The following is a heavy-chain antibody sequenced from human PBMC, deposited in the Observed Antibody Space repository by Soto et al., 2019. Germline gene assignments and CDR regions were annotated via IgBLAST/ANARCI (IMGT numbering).Heavy chain of an antibody. V-gene: IGHV1-18*01. CDR2: ISADNGNT. D-gene: IGHD4-4*01. CDR1: GYTFTSYG. Sequence: QVQLVQSGAEVKKPGASVKVSCKASGYTFTSYGISWVRQAPGQGLEWLEWISADNGNTNYAQKLQRRVTMTTDTSTSTAYMDPSGPTSDDTAVYYCARDVAFYTETTRYGSDYWGQGTLLTL. CDR3: ARDVAFYTETTRYGSDY. J-gene: IGHJ4*01.